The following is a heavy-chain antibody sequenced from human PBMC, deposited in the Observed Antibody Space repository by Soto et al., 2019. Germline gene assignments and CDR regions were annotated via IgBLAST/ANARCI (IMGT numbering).Heavy chain of an antibody. D-gene: IGHD1-26*01. CDR2: IDGGKT. V-gene: IGHV3-15*02. J-gene: IGHJ4*02. Sequence: EVQLVESGGALVEPGGSLRLSCAASGFTFNNARMSWVRQAPGKGLDWVGGIDGGKTDFAAPVEGRFTFSRDDSRNTLILQMNSLKTEDTCVYYCTSNDAAKVGTLSYWGQGTLVTVSS. CDR3: TSNDAAKVGTLSY. CDR1: GFTFNNAR.